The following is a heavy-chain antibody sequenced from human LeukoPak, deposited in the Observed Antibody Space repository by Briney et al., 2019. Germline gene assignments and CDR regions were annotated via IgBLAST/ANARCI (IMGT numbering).Heavy chain of an antibody. J-gene: IGHJ4*02. Sequence: LETLSLTCTVSGGSISSSSYYWGWIRQPPGKGLEWIGSIYYSGSTYYNPSLKSRVTISVDTSKNQFSLKLSSVTAADTAVYYCARTRSSGYLTFDYWGQGILVTVSS. CDR1: GGSISSSSYY. CDR2: IYYSGST. V-gene: IGHV4-39*07. CDR3: ARTRSSGYLTFDY. D-gene: IGHD3-22*01.